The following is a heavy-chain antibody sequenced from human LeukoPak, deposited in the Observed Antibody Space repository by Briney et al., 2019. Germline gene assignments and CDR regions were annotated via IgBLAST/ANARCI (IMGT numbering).Heavy chain of an antibody. CDR2: ISFHGTDT. V-gene: IGHV3-30*04. D-gene: IGHD6-6*01. J-gene: IGHJ5*02. CDR1: GFTFISYA. CDR3: AKADGSSPAHWFDP. Sequence: PGTSLRLSCAASGFTFISYAIHWVRQAPGKGLEWVAVISFHGTDTFYADSVKGRFTISRDNSKNTLYLQMSSLRGDDTAVYYCAKADGSSPAHWFDPWGQGTLVTVSS.